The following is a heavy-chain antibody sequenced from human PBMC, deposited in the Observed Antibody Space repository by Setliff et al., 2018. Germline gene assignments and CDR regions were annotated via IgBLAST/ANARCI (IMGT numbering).Heavy chain of an antibody. V-gene: IGHV5-51*01. CDR1: GYSFTDYW. CDR2: IHPSNPDT. Sequence: GASLKISCKGSGYSFTDYWIGWVRQMPGEGLEWMGIIHPSNPDTVYSPSFQGQVTISADRSITTAYLQWSSLKASDTAIYYCARNRVALYDAFDIWGQGTMVTVSS. J-gene: IGHJ3*02. CDR3: ARNRVALYDAFDI. D-gene: IGHD5-12*01.